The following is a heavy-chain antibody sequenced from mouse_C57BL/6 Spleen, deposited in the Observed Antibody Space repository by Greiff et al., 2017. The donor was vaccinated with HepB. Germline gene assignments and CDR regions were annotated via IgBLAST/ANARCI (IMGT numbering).Heavy chain of an antibody. V-gene: IGHV1-47*01. D-gene: IGHD1-1*02. CDR3: TVLFHD. CDR1: GSTFTTYP. Sequence: QVHVKQSGAELVKPGGSVKLSCKASGSTFTTYPIEWIKQNPGKSLEWIGNFHPYNDDTKYNEKFKGKSTCTVVISSSTVYMELSPLTSDDSAVYSCTVLFHDWGQGTTLTVSS. CDR2: FHPYNDDT. J-gene: IGHJ2*01.